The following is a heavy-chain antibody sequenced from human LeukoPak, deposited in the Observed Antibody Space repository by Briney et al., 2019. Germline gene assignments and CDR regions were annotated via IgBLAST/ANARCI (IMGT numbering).Heavy chain of an antibody. J-gene: IGHJ2*01. Sequence: GGSLRLSCAASGFTFSSYAMHWVRQAPGKGLEWVAVISYDGSNKYYADSVKGRFTISRDNSKNTLYLQMNSLRAEDTAVYYCARDKAPDIVVVPARRNWYFDLWGRGTLVTVSS. V-gene: IGHV3-30-3*01. CDR3: ARDKAPDIVVVPARRNWYFDL. CDR1: GFTFSSYA. CDR2: ISYDGSNK. D-gene: IGHD2-2*01.